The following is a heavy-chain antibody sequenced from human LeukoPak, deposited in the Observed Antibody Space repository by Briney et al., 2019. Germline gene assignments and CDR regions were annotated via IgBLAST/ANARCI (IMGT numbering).Heavy chain of an antibody. D-gene: IGHD1-26*01. CDR1: GYTFTGYN. J-gene: IGHJ4*02. CDR2: INPNSGGT. V-gene: IGHV1-2*02. CDR3: ASGNSGSYPIFHC. Sequence: ASVKVSCKASGYTFTGYNMHWVRQAPGQGLEWMGWINPNSGGTNYAQKFEGRVTMTRDTSITTAYMELSRLRSDDTAVYYCASGNSGSYPIFHCWGQGTLVTVSS.